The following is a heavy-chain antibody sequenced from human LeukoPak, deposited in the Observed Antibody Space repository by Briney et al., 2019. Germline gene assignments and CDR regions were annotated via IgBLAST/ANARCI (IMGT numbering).Heavy chain of an antibody. Sequence: NPSETLSLTCAVSGGSISSSNWWSWVRQPPGKGLEWIGEIYHSGSTNYNPSLKSRVTISVDKSKNQFSLKLSSVTAADTAVYYCTIGGGSGSDIDYWGQGTLVTVSS. V-gene: IGHV4-4*02. CDR2: IYHSGST. J-gene: IGHJ4*02. D-gene: IGHD3-10*01. CDR1: GGSISSSNW. CDR3: TIGGGSGSDIDY.